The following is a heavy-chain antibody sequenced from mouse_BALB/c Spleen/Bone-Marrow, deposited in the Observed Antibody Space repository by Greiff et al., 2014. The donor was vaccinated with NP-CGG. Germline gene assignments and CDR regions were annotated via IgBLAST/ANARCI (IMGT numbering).Heavy chain of an antibody. J-gene: IGHJ3*01. Sequence: VQLQQSGAELVKPGASVKLSCTASGFNIKDTYMHWVKQRPEQGLEWIGRIDPANGNTKYDPKFQGKATITADTSSNTAYLQLSSLISGHTAFFFCSSYFYVSSSFAYWGQGTLVTVPA. D-gene: IGHD1-1*01. V-gene: IGHV14-3*02. CDR2: IDPANGNT. CDR3: SSYFYVSSSFAY. CDR1: GFNIKDTY.